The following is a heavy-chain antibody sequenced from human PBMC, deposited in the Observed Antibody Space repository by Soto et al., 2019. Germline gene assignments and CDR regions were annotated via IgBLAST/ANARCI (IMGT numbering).Heavy chain of an antibody. D-gene: IGHD1-26*01. CDR1: GFTFSAYG. CDR3: AKVTFSGGYYYYYGMDV. V-gene: IGHV3-30*18. CDR2: ISYDGTNK. J-gene: IGHJ6*02. Sequence: GGSLRLSCAASGFTFSAYGMHWVRQAPGKGLEWVAVISYDGTNKYYADSVKGRCTISRDNSRNTLNLQMNSLRVEDTAVYYCAKVTFSGGYYYYYGMDVWGQGTTVTVSS.